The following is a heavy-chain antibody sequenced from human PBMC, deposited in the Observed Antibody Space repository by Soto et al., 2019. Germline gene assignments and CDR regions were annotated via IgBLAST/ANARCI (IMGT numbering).Heavy chain of an antibody. Sequence: GGSLRLSCAASGFTFSSYAMSWVRQAPGKGLEWVSAISGSGGSTYYADSVKGRFTISRDNSKNTLYLQMNSLRAEDTAVYYCAKDLAGGGDCSSTSCYVPHLGAFDIWGQGTMVTVSS. V-gene: IGHV3-23*01. CDR3: AKDLAGGGDCSSTSCYVPHLGAFDI. CDR1: GFTFSSYA. D-gene: IGHD2-2*01. J-gene: IGHJ3*02. CDR2: ISGSGGST.